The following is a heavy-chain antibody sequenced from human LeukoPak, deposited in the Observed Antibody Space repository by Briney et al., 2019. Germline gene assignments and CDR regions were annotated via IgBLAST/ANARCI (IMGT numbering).Heavy chain of an antibody. Sequence: SETLSLTCTVSGGSISSGDYYWSWIRQPPGKGLEWIGYIYYSGSTYYNPSLKSRVTISVDTSKNQFSLKLSSVTATDTAVYYCARVSSSPSAFDIWGQGTMVTVSS. J-gene: IGHJ3*02. D-gene: IGHD2-2*01. CDR3: ARVSSSPSAFDI. CDR2: IYYSGST. V-gene: IGHV4-30-4*08. CDR1: GGSISSGDYY.